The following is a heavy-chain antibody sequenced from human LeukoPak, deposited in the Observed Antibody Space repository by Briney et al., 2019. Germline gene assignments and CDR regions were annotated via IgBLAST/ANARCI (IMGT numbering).Heavy chain of an antibody. CDR3: AKARNYYDSSGYPDY. D-gene: IGHD3-22*01. CDR2: ISGSGGST. CDR1: GFTFSSYA. Sequence: GGSLRLSYAASGFTFSSYAMSWVRQAPGKGLEWVSAISGSGGSTYYADSVKGRFTISRDNSKNTLYLQMNSLRAEDTAVYYCAKARNYYDSSGYPDYWGQGTLVTVSS. J-gene: IGHJ4*02. V-gene: IGHV3-23*01.